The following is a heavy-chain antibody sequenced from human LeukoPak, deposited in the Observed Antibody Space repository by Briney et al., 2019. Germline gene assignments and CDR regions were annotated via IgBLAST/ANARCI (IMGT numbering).Heavy chain of an antibody. CDR1: GGSVSSGSYY. CDR2: IYYSGST. D-gene: IGHD3-22*01. J-gene: IGHJ4*02. Sequence: PSETLSLTCTVSGGSVSSGSYYWSWIRQPPGKGLEWIGYIYYSGSTNYNPFLKSRVTISADTSKNQFSLKLNSVTAADTAVYYCARGFGYDSLYGWGQGTLVTVSS. V-gene: IGHV4-61*01. CDR3: ARGFGYDSLYG.